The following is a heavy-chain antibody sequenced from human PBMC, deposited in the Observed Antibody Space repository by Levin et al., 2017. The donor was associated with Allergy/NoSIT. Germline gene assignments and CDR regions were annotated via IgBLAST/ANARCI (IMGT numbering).Heavy chain of an antibody. V-gene: IGHV4-30-4*01. CDR2: IYSSGNS. J-gene: IGHJ4*02. D-gene: IGHD4/OR15-4a*01. Sequence: SETLSLTCNVSGASISSGAYFWSWIRQPPGKGLEWIGYIYSSGNSYYNPSLKSRVSISVDTSKTQFFLNLSSVTAADTAVYYCAREKHYGGASYQYYFDYWGQGTLVTVSS. CDR1: GASISSGAYF. CDR3: AREKHYGGASYQYYFDY.